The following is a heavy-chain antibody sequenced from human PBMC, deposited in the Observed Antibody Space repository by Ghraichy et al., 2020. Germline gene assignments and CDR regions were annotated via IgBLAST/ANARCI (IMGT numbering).Heavy chain of an antibody. CDR3: ARGASQYYDSASYAMDV. J-gene: IGHJ6*02. CDR2: INPNSGGT. Sequence: ASVKVSCKASGYTFTGHYMHLVRQAPGQGLEWMGWINPNSGGTNYVQKFHGRVTMTRDTSISTAYMELSRLTSDDAAVYYCARGASQYYDSASYAMDVWGQGTTVTVSS. V-gene: IGHV1-2*02. D-gene: IGHD3-10*01. CDR1: GYTFTGHY.